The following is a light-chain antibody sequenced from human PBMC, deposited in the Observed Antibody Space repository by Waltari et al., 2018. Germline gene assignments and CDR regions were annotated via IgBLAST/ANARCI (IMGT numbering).Light chain of an antibody. J-gene: IGLJ3*02. CDR3: ATWEDSLSGWM. CDR1: SSNIGSNL. CDR2: RNN. V-gene: IGLV1-47*01. Sequence: QSVLTQPPSASATPGQRVSISCSGSSSNIGSNLVYWYQHLPGKAPKLLIYRNNQRPSGVPDRCAGAKSGTSASLAIGGLRSEDEADYYCATWEDSLSGWMFGGGTKLTVL.